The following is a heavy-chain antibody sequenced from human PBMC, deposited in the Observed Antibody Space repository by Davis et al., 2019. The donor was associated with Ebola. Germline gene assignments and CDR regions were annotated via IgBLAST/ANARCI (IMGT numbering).Heavy chain of an antibody. V-gene: IGHV4-39*01. CDR3: ASPFVDTAMVGGMDV. D-gene: IGHD5-18*01. CDR1: GGSISSSSYY. J-gene: IGHJ6*02. CDR2: IYYSGST. Sequence: PSETLSLTCTVSGGSISSSSYYWGWIRQPPGKGLEWIGSIYYSGSTYYNPSLKSRVTISVDTSKNQFSLKLSSVTAADTAVYYCASPFVDTAMVGGMDVWGQGTTVTVSS.